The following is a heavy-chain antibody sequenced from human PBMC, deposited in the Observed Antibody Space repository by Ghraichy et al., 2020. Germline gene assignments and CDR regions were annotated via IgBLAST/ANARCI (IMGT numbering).Heavy chain of an antibody. CDR2: ISGSGGST. CDR1: GFTFSSYA. Sequence: GGSLRLSCAASGFTFSSYAMSWVRQAPGKGLEWVSAISGSGGSTYYADSVKGRFTISRDNSKNTLYLQMNSLRAEDTAVYYCAKDLPGDYDFWSGPSGGMDVWGQGTTVTVSS. V-gene: IGHV3-23*01. CDR3: AKDLPGDYDFWSGPSGGMDV. J-gene: IGHJ6*02. D-gene: IGHD3-3*01.